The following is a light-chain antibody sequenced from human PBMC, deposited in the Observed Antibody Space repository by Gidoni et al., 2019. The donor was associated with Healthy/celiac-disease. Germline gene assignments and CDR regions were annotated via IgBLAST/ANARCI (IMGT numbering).Light chain of an antibody. J-gene: IGKJ1*01. CDR3: QQYKSYSGT. CDR2: KAA. V-gene: IGKV1-5*03. CDR1: QSISSW. Sequence: DIQMAQSPSTLSASVGDRVTLTCRASQSISSWLAWYQQKPGKAPKLLIYKAASLESGVPSRFSGSGSGTEFTLTISSLQPDDFATYYCQQYKSYSGTFGQGTKVEIK.